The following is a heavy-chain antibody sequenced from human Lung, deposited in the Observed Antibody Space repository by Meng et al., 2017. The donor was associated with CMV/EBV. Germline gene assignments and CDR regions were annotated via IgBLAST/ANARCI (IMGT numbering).Heavy chain of an antibody. V-gene: IGHV1-2*02. Sequence: ASXXVSXKASGYTFTGYYMHWVRQAPGQGLEWMGWINPNSGGTNYAQKFQGRVTMTRDTSISTAYMELSRLRSDDTAVYYCARGVGYCSSTSCKVWFDPWXQGTXVTVSS. J-gene: IGHJ5*02. CDR2: INPNSGGT. CDR3: ARGVGYCSSTSCKVWFDP. CDR1: GYTFTGYY. D-gene: IGHD2-2*01.